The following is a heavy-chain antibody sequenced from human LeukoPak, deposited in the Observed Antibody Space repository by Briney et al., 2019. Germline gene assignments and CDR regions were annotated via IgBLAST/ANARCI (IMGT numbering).Heavy chain of an antibody. CDR3: ARQEYCSGGSCYTWFDP. D-gene: IGHD2-15*01. CDR1: GYSINNYW. V-gene: IGHV5-51*01. J-gene: IGHJ5*02. Sequence: GESLKISCKGSGYSINNYWIGWVCQMPGKGLEWMGIIYPADSDIRYSPSFQGQVTISADKSISTAYLQWSSLKASDTAMYYCARQEYCSGGSCYTWFDPWGQGTLVTVSS. CDR2: IYPADSDI.